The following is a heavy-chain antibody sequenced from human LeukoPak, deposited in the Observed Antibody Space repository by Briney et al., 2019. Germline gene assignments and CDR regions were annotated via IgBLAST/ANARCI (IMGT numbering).Heavy chain of an antibody. J-gene: IGHJ5*02. V-gene: IGHV1-2*02. Sequence: ASVKASCKASGYTFTGYYMHWVRQAPGQGLEWMGWINPNSGGTNYAQKFQGRVTMTRDTSISTAYMELSRLRSDDTAVYYCARDLDPLVTMVRGVIQSNWFDPWGQGTLVTVSS. CDR1: GYTFTGYY. CDR3: ARDLDPLVTMVRGVIQSNWFDP. CDR2: INPNSGGT. D-gene: IGHD3-10*01.